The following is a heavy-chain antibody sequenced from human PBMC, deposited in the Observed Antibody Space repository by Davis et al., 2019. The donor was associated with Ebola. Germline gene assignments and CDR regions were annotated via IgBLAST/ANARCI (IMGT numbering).Heavy chain of an antibody. CDR3: ARGPRITMVQGVINF. CDR2: ISVSGTVV. CDR1: GLTFTGRY. J-gene: IGHJ4*02. Sequence: GGSLRLSCAASGLTFTGRYMTWVRQAPGEGLEWVSYISVSGTVVYYADSVKGRFTISRDDAKNSLYLQMNSLRVDDTAVYYCARGPRITMVQGVINFWGQGTLVSVSS. V-gene: IGHV3-11*01. D-gene: IGHD3-10*01.